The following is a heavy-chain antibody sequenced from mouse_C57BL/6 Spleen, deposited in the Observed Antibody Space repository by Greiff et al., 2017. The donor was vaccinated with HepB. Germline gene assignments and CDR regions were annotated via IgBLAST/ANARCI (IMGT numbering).Heavy chain of an antibody. CDR1: GFSLTSYG. Sequence: VKLMESGPGLVQPSQCLSLTCTASGFSLTSYGVHWVRQSPGKGLEWLGVIWSGGSTDYNAAFISRLSTSKDNSKSQVFFKMNSLQADDTAIYYCARNSNHYYAMDYWGQGTSVTVSS. CDR2: IWSGGST. CDR3: ARNSNHYYAMDY. D-gene: IGHD2-5*01. V-gene: IGHV2-2*01. J-gene: IGHJ4*01.